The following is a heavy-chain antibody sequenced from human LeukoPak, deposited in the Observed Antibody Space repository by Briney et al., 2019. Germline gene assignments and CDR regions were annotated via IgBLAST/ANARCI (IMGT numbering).Heavy chain of an antibody. Sequence: PSGTLSLTCSVSGGSISSYYWSWIRQPPGKGLEWIGYIYTSGSPNYNPSLKSRVTMSVDMPRRQFSLMLSSVTAADTAVYYCARATQRYCSGTTCFPYWFDPWGQGTLVTVSS. CDR1: GGSISSYY. CDR3: ARATQRYCSGTTCFPYWFDP. D-gene: IGHD2-2*01. V-gene: IGHV4-4*09. J-gene: IGHJ5*02. CDR2: IYTSGSP.